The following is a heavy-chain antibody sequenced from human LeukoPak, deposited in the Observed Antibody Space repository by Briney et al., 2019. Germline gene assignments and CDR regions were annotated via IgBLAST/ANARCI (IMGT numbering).Heavy chain of an antibody. CDR3: AKDGSFGSGWYPLPSDY. Sequence: GTSLRLSCVAPGFTFSHYSMHWVRQAPGRGLDWVALVSNDGISKYYADSMKGRFAISRDNSKNTLYLQMDSLRPEDTAVYYCAKDGSFGSGWYPLPSDYWGQGILVTVSS. V-gene: IGHV3-30*18. CDR1: GFTFSHYS. J-gene: IGHJ4*02. D-gene: IGHD6-13*01. CDR2: VSNDGISK.